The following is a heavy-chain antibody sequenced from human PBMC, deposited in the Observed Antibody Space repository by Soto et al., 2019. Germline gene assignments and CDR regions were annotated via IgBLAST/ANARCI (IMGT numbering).Heavy chain of an antibody. D-gene: IGHD2-21*01. V-gene: IGHV4-30-4*01. CDR3: AASCVGCGGFNYYGMDV. J-gene: IGHJ6*02. CDR2: IYYSGST. CDR1: GGSINNGDYY. Sequence: PSETLSLTCTVSGGSINNGDYYWSWIRQPPEKGLEWIGYIYYSGSTYYNPSLKSRVTISVDTSMNQFSLNLNSVTAADTAVYYCAASCVGCGGFNYYGMDVWGQGTTVTVSS.